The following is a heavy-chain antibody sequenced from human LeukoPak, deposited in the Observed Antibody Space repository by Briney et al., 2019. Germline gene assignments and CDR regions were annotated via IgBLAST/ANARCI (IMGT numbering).Heavy chain of an antibody. V-gene: IGHV3-21*01. D-gene: IGHD4-11*01. CDR3: ARDRSAVTNREFDY. CDR2: ISSSSSYI. J-gene: IGHJ4*02. Sequence: KTGGSLRLSCAASGFTFSSYSMNWVRQAPGKGLEWVSSISSSSSYIYYADSVKGRFTISRDNAKNSLYLQMNSLRAEDTAVYYCARDRSAVTNREFDYWGQGTLVTVSS. CDR1: GFTFSSYS.